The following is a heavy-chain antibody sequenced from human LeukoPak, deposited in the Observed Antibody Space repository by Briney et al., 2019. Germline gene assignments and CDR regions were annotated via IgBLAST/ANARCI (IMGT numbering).Heavy chain of an antibody. V-gene: IGHV3-30*02. CDR2: IRYDGSNK. D-gene: IGHD6-13*01. Sequence: PGGSLRLSCAASGFTFSSYGMHWVRQAPGKGLEWVAFIRYDGSNKYYAGSVKGRFTISRDNSKNTLYLQMNSLRAEDTAVYYCARGGPAAGRFDYWGQGTLVTVSS. CDR3: ARGGPAAGRFDY. CDR1: GFTFSSYG. J-gene: IGHJ4*02.